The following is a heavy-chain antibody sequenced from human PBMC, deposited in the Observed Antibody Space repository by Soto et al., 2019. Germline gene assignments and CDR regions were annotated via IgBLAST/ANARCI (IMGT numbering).Heavy chain of an antibody. D-gene: IGHD6-19*01. CDR2: ISAYNGNA. CDR3: ARDRSGWYDF. V-gene: IGHV1-18*01. CDR1: GYTFTSYG. Sequence: ASVKVSCKASGYTFTSYGISWVRQAPGQGLEWMGWISAYNGNAKYAQKFQDRVTMTADTAASTVYMELRSLRSDDSVVFYCARDRSGWYDFWGQGTLVTVSS. J-gene: IGHJ4*02.